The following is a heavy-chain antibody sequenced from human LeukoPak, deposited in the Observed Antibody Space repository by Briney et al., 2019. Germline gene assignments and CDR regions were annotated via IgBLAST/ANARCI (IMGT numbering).Heavy chain of an antibody. Sequence: PGGSLRLSCAASGFTFSSYSMNWVRQAPGKGLEWVSSISSSSSYIYYADSVKGRFTIPRDNAKNSLYLQMNSLRAEDTAVYYCARDLVPAAIYERNWFDHWGQGTLVTVSS. V-gene: IGHV3-21*01. CDR1: GFTFSSYS. CDR2: ISSSSSYI. D-gene: IGHD2-2*02. J-gene: IGHJ5*02. CDR3: ARDLVPAAIYERNWFDH.